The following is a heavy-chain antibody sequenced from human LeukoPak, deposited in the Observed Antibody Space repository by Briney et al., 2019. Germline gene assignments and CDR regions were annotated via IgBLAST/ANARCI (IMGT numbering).Heavy chain of an antibody. J-gene: IGHJ4*02. CDR1: GGSFSGYY. Sequence: PSETLSLTCAVYGGSFSGYYWSWIRQPPGKGLEWIGEINHSGSTNYNPSLKGRVTISVDTSKNQFSLKLSSVTAADTAVYYCARGIRLVPGYCSSTSCYIRGVVSHFDYWGQGTLVTVSS. CDR3: ARGIRLVPGYCSSTSCYIRGVVSHFDY. D-gene: IGHD2-2*02. V-gene: IGHV4-34*01. CDR2: INHSGST.